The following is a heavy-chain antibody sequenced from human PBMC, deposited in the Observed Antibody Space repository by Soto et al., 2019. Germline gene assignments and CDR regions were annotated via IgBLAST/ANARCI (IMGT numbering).Heavy chain of an antibody. Sequence: QVQLVESGGGVVQPGRSLRLSCAASGFTFSSYAMHWVRQAPGKGLEWVAVISYDGSNKYYADSVKGRFTISRDNSKNTLYLQTNSLRAEDTAVYYCARPPVLRYFDWPFDYWGQGTLVTVSS. CDR2: ISYDGSNK. CDR3: ARPPVLRYFDWPFDY. J-gene: IGHJ4*02. CDR1: GFTFSSYA. D-gene: IGHD3-9*01. V-gene: IGHV3-30-3*01.